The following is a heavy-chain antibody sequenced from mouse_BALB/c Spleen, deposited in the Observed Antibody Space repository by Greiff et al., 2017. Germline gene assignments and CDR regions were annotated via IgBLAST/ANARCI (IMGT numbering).Heavy chain of an antibody. CDR3: ARGLAY. CDR1: GFNIKDTY. CDR2: LDPANGNT. Sequence: VQLKESGAELVKPGASVKLSCTASGFNIKDTYMHWVKQRPEQGLEWIGRLDPANGNTKYDPKFQGKATITADTSSNTAYLQLSSLTSEDTAVYYCARGLAYWGRGTLVTVSA. V-gene: IGHV14-3*02. J-gene: IGHJ3*01.